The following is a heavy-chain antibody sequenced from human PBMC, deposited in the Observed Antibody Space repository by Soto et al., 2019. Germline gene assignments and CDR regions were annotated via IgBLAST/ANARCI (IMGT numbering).Heavy chain of an antibody. CDR1: GFTFSSYA. J-gene: IGHJ4*02. CDR2: ISYDGSNK. Sequence: GGSLRLSCAASGFTFSSYAMHWVRQAPGKGLEWVAVISYDGSNKYYADSVKGRFTISRDNSKNTLYLQMNSLRAEDTAVYYCARDWNRNDFDYWGQGTLVTVSS. CDR3: ARDWNRNDFDY. D-gene: IGHD1-1*01. V-gene: IGHV3-30-3*01.